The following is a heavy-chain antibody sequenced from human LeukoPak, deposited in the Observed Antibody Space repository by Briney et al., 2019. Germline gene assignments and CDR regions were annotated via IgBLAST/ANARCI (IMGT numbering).Heavy chain of an antibody. V-gene: IGHV4-34*01. CDR3: ARGPPWLVLSY. CDR1: GGSFSGYY. D-gene: IGHD6-19*01. Sequence: SETLSLTCAVYGGSFSGYYWSWIRQPPGKGLEWIGEINHSGSTNYNPSLKSRVTISVDTSKNQFSLKLSSVTAADTAVYYRARGPPWLVLSYWGQGTLVTVSS. CDR2: INHSGST. J-gene: IGHJ4*02.